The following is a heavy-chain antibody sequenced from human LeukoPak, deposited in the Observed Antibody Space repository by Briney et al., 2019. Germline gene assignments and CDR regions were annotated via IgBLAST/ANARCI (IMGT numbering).Heavy chain of an antibody. Sequence: ASVKVSCKASGYTFTGYYMHWVRQAPGQGLEWMGWINPNSGGTNYAQKFQGRVTMTRDTSISTAYMELSRLRSDDTAVYYCARAKAYYDILTGSQYHFDYWGQGTLVTVSS. V-gene: IGHV1-2*02. D-gene: IGHD3-9*01. CDR3: ARAKAYYDILTGSQYHFDY. CDR1: GYTFTGYY. CDR2: INPNSGGT. J-gene: IGHJ4*02.